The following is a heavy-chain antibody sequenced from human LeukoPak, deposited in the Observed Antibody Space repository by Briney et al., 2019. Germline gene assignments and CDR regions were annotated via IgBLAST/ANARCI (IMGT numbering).Heavy chain of an antibody. V-gene: IGHV1-2*02. CDR2: INPNSGGT. D-gene: IGHD3-10*01. J-gene: IGHJ5*02. CDR3: ARDRITMVRGVWNWFYP. Sequence: ASVKVSCKASGYTFTGYYMHWVRQAPGQGLEWMRWINPNSGGTNYAQKFQGRVTMTRDTSISTAYMELSRLRSDDTAVYYCARDRITMVRGVWNWFYPWGQGTLVTVSS. CDR1: GYTFTGYY.